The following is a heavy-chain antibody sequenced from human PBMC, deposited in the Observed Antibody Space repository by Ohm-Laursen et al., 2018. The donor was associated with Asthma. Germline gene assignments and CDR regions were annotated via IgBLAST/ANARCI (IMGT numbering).Heavy chain of an antibody. Sequence: GSLRLSCSAPGYTFSRYSIHWVHQIPGKGLEWVASISTASSFIYYADSVRGRFTTSRDNARNSVYLQMNSLRAEDTALYYCARIGPEWELPGREYSLHHWGEGTLVTVSS. CDR3: ARIGPEWELPGREYSLHH. D-gene: IGHD1-26*01. CDR1: GYTFSRYS. J-gene: IGHJ1*01. CDR2: ISTASSFI. V-gene: IGHV3-21*01.